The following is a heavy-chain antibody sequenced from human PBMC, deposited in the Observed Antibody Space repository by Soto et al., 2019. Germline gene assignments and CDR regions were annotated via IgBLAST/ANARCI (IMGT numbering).Heavy chain of an antibody. CDR3: ARDSSPDYYGSGSYEGFDY. J-gene: IGHJ4*02. CDR1: GFTFSSYG. V-gene: IGHV3-33*01. CDR2: IWYDGSNK. D-gene: IGHD3-10*01. Sequence: QVQLVESGGGVVQPGRSLRLSCAASGFTFSSYGMHWVRQAPGKGLEWVAVIWYDGSNKYYADSVKGRFTISRDNSKNTLYLQMNSLRAEDTAVYYCARDSSPDYYGSGSYEGFDYWGQGTLVTVSS.